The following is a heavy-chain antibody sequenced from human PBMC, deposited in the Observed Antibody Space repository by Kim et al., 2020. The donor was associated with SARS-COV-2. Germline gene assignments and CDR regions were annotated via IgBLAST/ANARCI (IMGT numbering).Heavy chain of an antibody. V-gene: IGHV5-51*01. J-gene: IGHJ4*02. Sequence: GESLKISCQGSGYTFTSYWIAWVRQMPGKGLEWMGIIYPGDSDTRYSPSFQGQVTISADKSIGSAYLQWSSLKASDTAIYYCARRRASAFDYWGQGTLVT. CDR1: GYTFTSYW. D-gene: IGHD2-21*01. CDR3: ARRRASAFDY. CDR2: IYPGDSDT.